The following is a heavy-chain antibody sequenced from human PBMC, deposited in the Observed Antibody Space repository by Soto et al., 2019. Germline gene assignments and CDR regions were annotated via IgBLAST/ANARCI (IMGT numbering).Heavy chain of an antibody. CDR3: TRGGTMGLNDY. D-gene: IGHD2-8*01. Sequence: EVQLVESGGGLVQPGGSLTLSCAASGFTFSDSAMHWVRQASGKGLEWVARIRSKANSYLTAYAVSVEGRFSISRDDSKNTTYLEMNSLKTEDPAMYYCTRGGTMGLNDYWGQGTLVTVSS. CDR1: GFTFSDSA. CDR2: IRSKANSYLT. V-gene: IGHV3-73*02. J-gene: IGHJ4*02.